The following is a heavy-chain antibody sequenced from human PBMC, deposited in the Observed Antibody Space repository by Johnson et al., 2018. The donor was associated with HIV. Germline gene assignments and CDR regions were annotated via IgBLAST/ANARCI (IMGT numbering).Heavy chain of an antibody. J-gene: IGHJ3*02. CDR1: GFTFDDYG. CDR3: SRDREVGATNGACDI. Sequence: MQLVESGGGVVRPGGSLRLSCAASGFTFDDYGLSWVRQAPGKGLEWVSGINWNGGSTGYADSVKGRFTISRDNAKNSLYLQMNSLRAEDTAVYYCSRDREVGATNGACDIWGQGTMVTVSS. V-gene: IGHV3-20*04. CDR2: INWNGGST. D-gene: IGHD1-26*01.